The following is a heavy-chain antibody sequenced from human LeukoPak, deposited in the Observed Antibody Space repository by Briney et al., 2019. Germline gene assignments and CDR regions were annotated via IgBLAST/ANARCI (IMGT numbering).Heavy chain of an antibody. Sequence: GGSLRLSCVASGFTFGKYWMSWVHQAPGKGLEWVANIKLDGSEKNYVNSVKGRFTISRDNTKNSLYLQMNSLRVEDTAVFYCARDQYDTWSRRGNFDSWGQGTLVIVSS. V-gene: IGHV3-7*03. CDR2: IKLDGSEK. CDR3: ARDQYDTWSRRGNFDS. J-gene: IGHJ4*02. D-gene: IGHD3-3*01. CDR1: GFTFGKYW.